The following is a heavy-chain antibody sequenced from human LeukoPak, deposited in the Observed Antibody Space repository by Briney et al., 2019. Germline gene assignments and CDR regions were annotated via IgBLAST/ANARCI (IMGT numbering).Heavy chain of an antibody. J-gene: IGHJ6*03. Sequence: GGSLRLSCAASGFTFITYSMNWVRQAPGKGLEWVSSISSSSSYIYYADSVKGRFTISRDNAKNSLYLQMNGLRAEDTAMYYCAREKVTGTNPLFTRPNYYMDVWGKGTTVTVSS. CDR1: GFTFITYS. V-gene: IGHV3-21*01. D-gene: IGHD6-19*01. CDR2: ISSSSSYI. CDR3: AREKVTGTNPLFTRPNYYMDV.